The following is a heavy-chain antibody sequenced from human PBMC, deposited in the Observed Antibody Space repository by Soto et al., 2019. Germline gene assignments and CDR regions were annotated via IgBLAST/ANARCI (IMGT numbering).Heavy chain of an antibody. CDR1: GFTFSSYW. V-gene: IGHV3-74*01. Sequence: EVQLVESGGGLVQPGGSLRLSCAASGFTFSSYWMHWVRQAPGKGLVWVSRINSDGSSTSYADSVKGRFTISRDNAKNTLYLQMNILRAEDTAVYYCARDPPYYDILTGYYPHYGMDVWGQGTTVTVSS. CDR2: INSDGSST. CDR3: ARDPPYYDILTGYYPHYGMDV. J-gene: IGHJ6*02. D-gene: IGHD3-9*01.